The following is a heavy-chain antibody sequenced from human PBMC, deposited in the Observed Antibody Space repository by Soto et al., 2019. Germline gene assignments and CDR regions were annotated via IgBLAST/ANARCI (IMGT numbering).Heavy chain of an antibody. J-gene: IGHJ4*02. CDR3: ARPFATYYYDSSGYYPPDY. CDR1: GYTFTSYG. V-gene: IGHV1-18*01. CDR2: ISAYNGNT. Sequence: SVKVSCNASGYTFTSYGISWVRQAPVQGLEWMGWISAYNGNTNYSQKLQGRVTMTTDTSTSTAYMELRSLRSDDTAVYYCARPFATYYYDSSGYYPPDYWGQGTLVTVSS. D-gene: IGHD3-22*01.